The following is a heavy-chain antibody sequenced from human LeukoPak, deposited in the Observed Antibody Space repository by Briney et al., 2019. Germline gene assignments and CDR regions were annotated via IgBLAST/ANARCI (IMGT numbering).Heavy chain of an antibody. CDR1: GYTFTNYG. J-gene: IGHJ6*02. D-gene: IGHD3-22*01. Sequence: ASVKVSCKASGYTFTNYGITWVRQAPGQGLEWMGRIIPILGIANYAQKFQGRVTVTADKSTSTAYMELSSLRSEDTAVYYCASGKYYYDSSGYYGRGRYYGMDVWGQGTTVTVSS. CDR2: IIPILGIA. V-gene: IGHV1-69*04. CDR3: ASGKYYYDSSGYYGRGRYYGMDV.